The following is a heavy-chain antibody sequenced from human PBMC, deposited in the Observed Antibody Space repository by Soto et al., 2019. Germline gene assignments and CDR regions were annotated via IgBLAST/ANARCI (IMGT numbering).Heavy chain of an antibody. Sequence: SETLSLTCTVSGGFFSGYFWTCIRRPPGKGLEWRAESNHSGITNYNPSVESRVSMSVDTTKNQFSLRLYSVTAADTAVYYCVRGPYNYNSRYFDYWGQGTLVTVSS. CDR3: VRGPYNYNSRYFDY. J-gene: IGHJ4*02. CDR2: SNHSGIT. D-gene: IGHD1-1*01. CDR1: GGFFSGYF. V-gene: IGHV4-34*01.